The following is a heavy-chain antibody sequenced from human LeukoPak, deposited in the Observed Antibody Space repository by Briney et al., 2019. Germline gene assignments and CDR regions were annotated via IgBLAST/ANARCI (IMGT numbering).Heavy chain of an antibody. CDR2: INPSGGST. D-gene: IGHD2-15*01. V-gene: IGHV1-46*01. J-gene: IGHJ3*02. CDR1: GYTFTSYY. Sequence: ASVKVSCKASGYTFTSYYMHWVRQAPGQGLEWMGIINPSGGSTSYAQKFQGRVTMTRDTSTSTVYMELSSLRSEDTAVLYCARQGYCSGGSCYFAFDIWGQGTIVTVSS. CDR3: ARQGYCSGGSCYFAFDI.